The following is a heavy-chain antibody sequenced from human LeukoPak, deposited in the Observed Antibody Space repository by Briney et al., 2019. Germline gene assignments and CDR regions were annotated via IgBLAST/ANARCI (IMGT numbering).Heavy chain of an antibody. CDR3: ARVGPPYYYYYMDV. CDR1: GFTFSASW. CDR2: IKQDGTEQ. V-gene: IGHV3-7*01. Sequence: PGGSLRLSCAASGFTFSASWMTWVRQAPGKGLELVANIKQDGTEQYTGDSLKGRFTISRDNAKRLLFLQMNSLRVEDTAVYYCARVGPPYYYYYMDVWGNGTTVTVSS. J-gene: IGHJ6*03.